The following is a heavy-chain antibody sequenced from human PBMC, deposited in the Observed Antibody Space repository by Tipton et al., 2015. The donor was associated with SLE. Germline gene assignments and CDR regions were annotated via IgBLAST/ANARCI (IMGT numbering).Heavy chain of an antibody. D-gene: IGHD2-15*01. V-gene: IGHV1-8*01. CDR3: AGPGYCSGTRCYSRWFDP. J-gene: IGHJ5*02. Sequence: QVQLVQSGAEVRKPGASVKVSCKASGYTFTNHNLNWVRQATGQGLEWMGWMNPSSGQTGYAQKFQGRVTMTWDTSMSTAYMEVSSLRSEDTAVYYCAGPGYCSGTRCYSRWFDPWGQGTLVTVSS. CDR2: MNPSSGQT. CDR1: GYTFTNHN.